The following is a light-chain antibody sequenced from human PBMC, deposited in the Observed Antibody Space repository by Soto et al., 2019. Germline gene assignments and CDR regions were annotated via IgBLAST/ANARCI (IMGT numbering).Light chain of an antibody. V-gene: IGKV3-15*01. CDR3: QQYNHWPRMLS. J-gene: IGKJ4*01. CDR1: QSLSSN. CDR2: DTS. Sequence: EIVLTQSPATLYVSPGERATLSCRASQSLSSNVAWYQQRPRQAPRLLIYDTSSRARDVPARFSGRGSGTEFTLTVASLQSEDFAIYYCQQYNHWPRMLSFGGGTKVELK.